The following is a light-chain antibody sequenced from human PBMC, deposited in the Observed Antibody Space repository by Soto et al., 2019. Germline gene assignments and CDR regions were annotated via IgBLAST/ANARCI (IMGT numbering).Light chain of an antibody. CDR1: QSVGTT. CDR2: GAS. V-gene: IGKV3-15*01. CDR3: QQYTNWPQT. Sequence: EIVMTQSPATLSVSPGGRATRSCRASQSVGTTLAWYQQKPGQAPRLLIYGASARATGIPARFSGSGSGTDFTLTISSLQSEDFAVYYCQQYTNWPQTFGQGTQVEIK. J-gene: IGKJ1*01.